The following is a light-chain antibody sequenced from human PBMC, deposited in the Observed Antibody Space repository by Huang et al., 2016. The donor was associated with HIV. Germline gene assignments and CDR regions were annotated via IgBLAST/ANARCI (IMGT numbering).Light chain of an antibody. CDR3: MQTLQTPLT. V-gene: IGKV2-28*01. Sequence: DIVMTQSPLSLPVTPGEPASISCRSSQSLLQSNGYNYLDWYLQKTGQSPQLLIYLGSNRAAGVPDRFSGSGSGTDCTLKISRVEAEDVGVYYCMQTLQTPLTFGGGTKVEIK. J-gene: IGKJ4*01. CDR2: LGS. CDR1: QSLLQSNGYNY.